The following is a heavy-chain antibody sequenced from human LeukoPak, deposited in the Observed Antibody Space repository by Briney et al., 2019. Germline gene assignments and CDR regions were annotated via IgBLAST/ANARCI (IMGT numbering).Heavy chain of an antibody. CDR3: ARGLADIVVVPAANARDFDY. J-gene: IGHJ4*02. Sequence: SETLSLTCAVYGGSFSGYYWSWICQPPGKGLEWIGEINHSGSTNYNPSLKSRVTISVDTSKNQFSLKLSSVTAADTAVYYCARGLADIVVVPAANARDFDYWGQGTLVTVSS. CDR2: INHSGST. V-gene: IGHV4-34*01. CDR1: GGSFSGYY. D-gene: IGHD2-2*01.